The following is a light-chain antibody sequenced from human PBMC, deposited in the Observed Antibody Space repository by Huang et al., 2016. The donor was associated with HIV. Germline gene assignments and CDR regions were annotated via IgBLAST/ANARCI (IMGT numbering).Light chain of an antibody. CDR2: AAS. J-gene: IGKJ2*01. V-gene: IGKV1-27*01. CDR1: QDIRNY. CDR3: QKYNSAPYT. Sequence: DIHMTQSPSSLSSSVGDRVTITCRASQDIRNYLAWYQQKPGTAPKLLISAASTLQSGVPSRFSGSGSGTDFTLTIGSLQPEDVATYYCQKYNSAPYTFGQGNKLEIK.